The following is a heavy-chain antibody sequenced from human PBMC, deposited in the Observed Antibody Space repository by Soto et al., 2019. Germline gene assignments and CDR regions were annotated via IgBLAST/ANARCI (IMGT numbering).Heavy chain of an antibody. D-gene: IGHD4-17*01. CDR1: GGTFSSYA. CDR3: ARDLGHDYGGNGNQYYYYYYGMDV. CDR2: IIPIFGTA. Sequence: ASVKVSCKASGGTFSSYAISWVRQAPGQGLEWMGGIIPIFGTANYAQKFQGRVTITADESTSTAYMELSSLRSEDTAVYYCARDLGHDYGGNGNQYYYYYYGMDVWGQGTTVTVSS. J-gene: IGHJ6*02. V-gene: IGHV1-69*13.